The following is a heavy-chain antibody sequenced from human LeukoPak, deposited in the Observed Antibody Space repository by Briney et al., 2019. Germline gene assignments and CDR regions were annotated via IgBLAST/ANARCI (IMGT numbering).Heavy chain of an antibody. CDR2: ISSSGSTI. J-gene: IGHJ6*03. D-gene: IGHD6-13*01. CDR1: GFTFSDYY. CDR3: ARADNAPGYKRIAAAGSYYYYMDV. Sequence: PGGSLRLSCAASGFTFSDYYMSWIRQAPGKGLEWVSYISSSGSTIYYADSVKGRFTISRDNAKNSLYLQMNSLRAEDTAVYYCARADNAPGYKRIAAAGSYYYYMDVWGKGTTVTVSS. V-gene: IGHV3-11*04.